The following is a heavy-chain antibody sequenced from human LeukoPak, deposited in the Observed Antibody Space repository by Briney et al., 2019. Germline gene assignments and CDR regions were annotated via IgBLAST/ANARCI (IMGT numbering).Heavy chain of an antibody. CDR1: GFTFSSYA. J-gene: IGHJ4*02. V-gene: IGHV3-23*01. D-gene: IGHD2-2*01. CDR3: AKAHCSSTSCSRADN. Sequence: GGSLRLSCAASGFTFSSYAMSWVRQAPGKGLEWVSAVSGSGGSTYYADSVKGRFTISRVQSKNTVYLQMNSLRADDTAVYYCAKAHCSSTSCSRADNWGQGTLVTVSS. CDR2: VSGSGGST.